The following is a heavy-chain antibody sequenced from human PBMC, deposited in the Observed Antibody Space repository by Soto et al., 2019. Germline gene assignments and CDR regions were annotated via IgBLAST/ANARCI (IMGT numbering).Heavy chain of an antibody. V-gene: IGHV3-73*01. CDR3: AKSVLRYFDWPHTGFDY. CDR2: IRSKANSYAT. Sequence: EVQLVESGGGLVQPGGSLKLSCAASGFTFSGSAMHWVRQASGKGLEWVGRIRSKANSYATAYAASVKGRFTISRDDSKNTLYLQMNSLRAEDTAVYYCAKSVLRYFDWPHTGFDYWGQGTLVTVSS. CDR1: GFTFSGSA. D-gene: IGHD3-9*01. J-gene: IGHJ4*02.